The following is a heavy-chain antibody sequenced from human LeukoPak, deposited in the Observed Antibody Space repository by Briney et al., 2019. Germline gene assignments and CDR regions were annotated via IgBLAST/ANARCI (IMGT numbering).Heavy chain of an antibody. CDR3: ARREDSGYAYYGMDV. CDR2: ISSSGSTI. CDR1: GFTFSSYE. J-gene: IGHJ6*02. Sequence: GGSLRLSCAASGFTFSSYEMNWVRQAPGKGLEWVSYISSSGSTIYYADSVKGRFTISRDNAKNSLYLQMNSLIAEDTAVYYCARREDSGYAYYGMDVWGQGTTVTVSS. V-gene: IGHV3-48*03. D-gene: IGHD5-12*01.